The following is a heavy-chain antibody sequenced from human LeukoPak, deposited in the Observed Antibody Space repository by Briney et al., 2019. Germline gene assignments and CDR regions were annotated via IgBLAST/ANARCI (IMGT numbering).Heavy chain of an antibody. D-gene: IGHD5-12*01. J-gene: IGHJ4*02. CDR1: GFTFSSYG. CDR2: ISYDGSNK. CDR3: AKDRPSGGSDY. V-gene: IGHV3-30*18. Sequence: GGSLRLSCAASGFTFSSYGMHWVRQAPGKGLEWVAVISYDGSNKYYADSVKGRFTISRDNSKNTLYLQMNSLRAEDTAVYYCAKDRPSGGSDYWGQGTLVTVS.